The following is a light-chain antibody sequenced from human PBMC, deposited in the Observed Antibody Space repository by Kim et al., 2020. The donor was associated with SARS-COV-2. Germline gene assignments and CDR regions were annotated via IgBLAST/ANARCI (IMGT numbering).Light chain of an antibody. J-gene: IGLJ2*01. CDR2: QDS. Sequence: SPGQTASIPCSGDKLGDKYACWYQQKPGQSPVLVIYQDSKRPSGIPERFSGSNSGNTATLTISGTQAMDEADYYCQAWDSSTARVVFGGGTKLTVL. CDR3: QAWDSSTARVV. V-gene: IGLV3-1*01. CDR1: KLGDKY.